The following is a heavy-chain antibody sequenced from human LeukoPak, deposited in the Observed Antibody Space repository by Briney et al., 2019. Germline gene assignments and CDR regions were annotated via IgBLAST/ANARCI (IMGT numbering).Heavy chain of an antibody. CDR1: GFTFNNYA. V-gene: IGHV3-23*01. D-gene: IGHD6-25*01. J-gene: IGHJ6*02. Sequence: GGSLRLSCASSGFTFNNYAMSWVRQAPGKWLEWVSFITDSGGSTYEADSVKGRFTISRDSSRNTLSLQMNSLRAEDTGVYYCAKSSTSQRGYYGLDVWGQGTTVTVSS. CDR3: AKSSTSQRGYYGLDV. CDR2: ITDSGGST.